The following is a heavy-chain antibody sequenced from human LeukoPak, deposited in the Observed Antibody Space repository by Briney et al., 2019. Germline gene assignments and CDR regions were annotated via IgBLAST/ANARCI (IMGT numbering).Heavy chain of an antibody. CDR2: ISGSGGST. CDR3: AKGAYCSTTSCYNYYYYDMDV. Sequence: GGSLRLSCAASGFTFSNFAMSWVHQAPGKGLEWVSTISGSGGSTYYADSVKGRFTISRDNSKNTLYLQMNSLRAEDTAVYYCAKGAYCSTTSCYNYYYYDMDVWGQGTTVTVSS. V-gene: IGHV3-23*01. CDR1: GFTFSNFA. D-gene: IGHD2-2*02. J-gene: IGHJ6*02.